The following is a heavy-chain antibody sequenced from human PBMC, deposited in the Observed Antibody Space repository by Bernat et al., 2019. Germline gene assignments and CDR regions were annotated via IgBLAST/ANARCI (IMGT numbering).Heavy chain of an antibody. CDR3: AKDRSSLLSDY. Sequence: QVQLVESGGGVVQPGRSLRLSCAASGFTFSSYGMHWVRQAPGKGLEWVAVISYDGSNKYYADSVKGRFTISRDNSKNTLYLQMNSLRAEDTAVYYCAKDRSSLLSDYWGQGTLVTVSS. D-gene: IGHD6-13*01. V-gene: IGHV3-30*18. CDR2: ISYDGSNK. CDR1: GFTFSSYG. J-gene: IGHJ4*02.